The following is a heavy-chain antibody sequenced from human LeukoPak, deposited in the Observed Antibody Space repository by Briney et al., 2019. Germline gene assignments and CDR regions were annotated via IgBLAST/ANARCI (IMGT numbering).Heavy chain of an antibody. Sequence: PSETLSLTCTVSGGSISSGSYYWSWIRQPAGKGLEWIGRIYTSGSTNYNPSLKSRVSISVDTSKNQFSLKLSSVTAADTAVYYCARALGYSSGWPRMDVWGQGTTVTVSS. CDR1: GGSISSGSYY. CDR3: ARALGYSSGWPRMDV. D-gene: IGHD6-19*01. J-gene: IGHJ6*02. CDR2: IYTSGST. V-gene: IGHV4-61*02.